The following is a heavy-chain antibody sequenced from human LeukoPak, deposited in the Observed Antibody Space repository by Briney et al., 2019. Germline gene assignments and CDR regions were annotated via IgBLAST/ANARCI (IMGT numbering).Heavy chain of an antibody. CDR2: ISAYNGNT. Sequence: GASVTVSCKASGYTFTIYGISWVRQAPGQGLEWMGWISAYNGNTDYAQKLQGRVTMTTDTSTSTAYMELRSLRSDDTAVYYCARIPFGYCSGGSCYYYYYMDVWGKGTTVTVSS. J-gene: IGHJ6*03. CDR1: GYTFTIYG. D-gene: IGHD2-15*01. V-gene: IGHV1-18*01. CDR3: ARIPFGYCSGGSCYYYYYMDV.